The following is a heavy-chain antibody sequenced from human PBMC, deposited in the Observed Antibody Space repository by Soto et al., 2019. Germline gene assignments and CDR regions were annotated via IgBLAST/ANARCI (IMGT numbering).Heavy chain of an antibody. D-gene: IGHD3-10*01. V-gene: IGHV1-69*01. Sequence: QVQVIQSGAEVKKPGSSVKVSCQVPGGIFSTYAISWLRQAPGQGLEWMGGIIPIFGTPNYAQNFQGRVTITADESTSTAYTELSGLRSEDTAVYYCARVRDDYGSGNYYNRIGFWGEGTLVSVSS. CDR2: IIPIFGTP. CDR3: ARVRDDYGSGNYYNRIGF. J-gene: IGHJ4*02. CDR1: GGIFSTYA.